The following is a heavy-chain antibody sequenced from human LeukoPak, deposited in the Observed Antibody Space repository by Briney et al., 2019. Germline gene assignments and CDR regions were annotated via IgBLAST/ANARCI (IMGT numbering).Heavy chain of an antibody. CDR1: GYTFTSYD. D-gene: IGHD3-22*01. CDR2: MNPNSGNT. V-gene: IGHV1-8*03. Sequence: GASVTVSFKASGYTFTSYDINWVRQATGQGLEWMGWMNPNSGNTGYAQKFQGRVTITRNTSISTAYMELGSLRSEDTAVYYCAARYYDSSGYYYFQHWGQGTLVTVSS. CDR3: AARYYDSSGYYYFQH. J-gene: IGHJ1*01.